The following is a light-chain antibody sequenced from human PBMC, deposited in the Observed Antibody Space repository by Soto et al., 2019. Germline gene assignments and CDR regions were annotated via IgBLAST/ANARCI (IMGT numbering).Light chain of an antibody. CDR1: SCNIGPDYD. V-gene: IGLV1-40*01. J-gene: IGLJ1*01. CDR2: ANK. Sequence: QSVLKQPPSVSGAPGQRVTISCTGSSCNIGPDYDVHWYQQLPGTAPKLLIYANKNRPAGVPDRFSASKSGPSASLAINGLQAEDEADYYCQSYDTSPSGYVFGGGTKVTVL. CDR3: QSYDTSPSGYV.